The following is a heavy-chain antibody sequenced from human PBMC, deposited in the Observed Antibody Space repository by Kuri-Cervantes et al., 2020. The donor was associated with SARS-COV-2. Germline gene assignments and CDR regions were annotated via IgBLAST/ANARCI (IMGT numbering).Heavy chain of an antibody. CDR2: ISYDGSNK. V-gene: IGHV3-30-3*01. CDR3: ARGAVAGTLYYYYYGMDV. Sequence: GESLKISCAASGFTFSSYAMHWVRQAPGKGLEWVAVISYDGSNKYYADSVKGRFTISRDNSKNTLYLQMNSQRAEDTAVYYCARGAVAGTLYYYYYGMDVWGQGTTVTVSS. CDR1: GFTFSSYA. D-gene: IGHD6-19*01. J-gene: IGHJ6*02.